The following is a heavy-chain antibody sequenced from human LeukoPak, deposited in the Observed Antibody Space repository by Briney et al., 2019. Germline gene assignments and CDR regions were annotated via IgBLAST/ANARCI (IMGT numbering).Heavy chain of an antibody. J-gene: IGHJ6*02. CDR2: IGTSDNAT. V-gene: IGHV3-23*01. D-gene: IGHD3-9*01. CDR3: ARDQAFDWYYYYYGMDV. CDR1: GFTFRNYA. Sequence: GGSLRLSCAASGFTFRNYALSWVRQAPGKGPEWVSSIGTSDNATYYADSVKGRFTISRDNSKNTLYLQMNSLRAEDTAVYYCARDQAFDWYYYYYGMDVWGLGTTVSVSS.